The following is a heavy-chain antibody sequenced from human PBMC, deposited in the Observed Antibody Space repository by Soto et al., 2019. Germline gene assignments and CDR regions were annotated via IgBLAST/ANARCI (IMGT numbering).Heavy chain of an antibody. V-gene: IGHV3-21*01. J-gene: IGHJ5*02. Sequence: WGSLRLSCAASGFTFSTHGMNWVRQAPGKGLEWLSSISDSGHYIYYADSVKGRFTISRDNDKNSLFLQMNSLRGEDTAVYYCARSGFALPYSPTDWFVPSGQRNLVT. CDR2: ISDSGHYI. CDR1: GFTFSTHG. D-gene: IGHD3-22*01. CDR3: ARSGFALPYSPTDWFVP.